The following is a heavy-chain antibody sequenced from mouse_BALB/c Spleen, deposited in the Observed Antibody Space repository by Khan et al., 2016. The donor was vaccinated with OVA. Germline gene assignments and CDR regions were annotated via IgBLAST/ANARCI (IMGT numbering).Heavy chain of an antibody. CDR2: INSDGYYT. Sequence: EVELVESGGDLVKPGGSLRLSCAASGFTFSTYGMSWVRQFPDKRLEWVATINSDGYYTYYPDTLKGRFTISRNNAENTLYLQMNSLKYEDTAIYCCASHLIGSVAYWGHGTLVTVSA. J-gene: IGHJ3*01. CDR1: GFTFSTYG. CDR3: ASHLIGSVAY. V-gene: IGHV5-6*01.